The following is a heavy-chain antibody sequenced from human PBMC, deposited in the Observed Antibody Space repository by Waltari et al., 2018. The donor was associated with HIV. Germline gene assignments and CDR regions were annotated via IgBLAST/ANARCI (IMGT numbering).Heavy chain of an antibody. CDR1: GYTFTSYD. D-gene: IGHD3-22*01. CDR2: MNPNSGNT. Sequence: QVQLVQSGAEVKKPGASVKVSCKASGYTFTSYDINWVRQATGHGLEWMGWMNPNSGNTGYAQKFQGRVTMTRNTSISTAYMELSSLRSEDTAVYYCARALGDSSGYYWVGAFDIWGQGTMVTVSS. V-gene: IGHV1-8*01. CDR3: ARALGDSSGYYWVGAFDI. J-gene: IGHJ3*02.